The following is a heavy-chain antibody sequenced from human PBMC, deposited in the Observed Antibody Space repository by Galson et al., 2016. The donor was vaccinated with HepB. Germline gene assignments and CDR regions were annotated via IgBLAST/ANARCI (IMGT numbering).Heavy chain of an antibody. CDR1: GDSVTTSNYY. V-gene: IGHV4-39*02. Sequence: ETLSLTCAVSGDSVTTSNYYWGWIRQPPGKRLELIATMSYSGTTYYSPSLESRVTVSVDTSKNHFSLELHSVTAADTAVYYCASYYDNDYWYFDLWGRGTLVTVSS. J-gene: IGHJ2*01. CDR2: MSYSGTT. D-gene: IGHD3-22*01. CDR3: ASYYDNDYWYFDL.